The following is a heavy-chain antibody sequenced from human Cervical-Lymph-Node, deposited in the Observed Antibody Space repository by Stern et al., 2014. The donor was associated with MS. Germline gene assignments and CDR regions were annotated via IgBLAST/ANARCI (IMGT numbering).Heavy chain of an antibody. V-gene: IGHV1-2*02. CDR1: GYTFTGYY. J-gene: IGHJ4*02. CDR3: AKDGYNY. Sequence: LLDSGSEGKKPGGAVEVFCEAAGYTFTGYYIHWVRQAPGQGLEWMGWIIPNNGDTNYAQNFQGRVTMTRDTSISTAYMELSRLRSDDTAVYYCAKDGYNYWGQGTLVTVSS. D-gene: IGHD5-24*01. CDR2: IIPNNGDT.